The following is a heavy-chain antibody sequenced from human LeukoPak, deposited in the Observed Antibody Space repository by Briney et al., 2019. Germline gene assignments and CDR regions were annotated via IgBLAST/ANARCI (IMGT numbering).Heavy chain of an antibody. CDR2: INHSGST. V-gene: IGHV4-34*01. D-gene: IGHD3-10*01. Sequence: SETLSLTCAVYGGSFSGYYWSWIRQPPGKGLEWIGVINHSGSTNYNPSLKSRVTISVDTSKNQVSLKLNSVTAADTAVYYCARGPDSGSYYAWFDPWGQGTLVTVSS. CDR3: ARGPDSGSYYAWFDP. J-gene: IGHJ5*02. CDR1: GGSFSGYY.